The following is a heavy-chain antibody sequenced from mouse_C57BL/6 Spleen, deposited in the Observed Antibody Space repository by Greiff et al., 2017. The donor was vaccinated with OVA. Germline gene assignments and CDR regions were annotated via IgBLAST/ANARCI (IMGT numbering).Heavy chain of an antibody. D-gene: IGHD3-2*02. CDR3: ARVAAQATYWFAY. J-gene: IGHJ3*01. CDR2: IDPSDSET. Sequence: QVQLQQSGAELVRPGSSVKLSCKASGYTFTSYWMHWVKQRPIQGLEWIGNIDPSDSETHYNQKFKDKATLTVDKSSSTAYMQLSSLTSEDSAVYYCARVAAQATYWFAYWGQGTLVTVSA. CDR1: GYTFTSYW. V-gene: IGHV1-52*01.